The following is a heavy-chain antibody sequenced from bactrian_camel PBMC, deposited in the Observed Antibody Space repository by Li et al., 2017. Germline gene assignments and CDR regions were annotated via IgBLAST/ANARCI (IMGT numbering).Heavy chain of an antibody. CDR3: TTDGTSYSDYVSH. Sequence: HVQLVESGGGSAQAGGSLIVSCAASGREHETACVGWFRQAPGKERERIATITTSAGRTYYADSVKDRFTISRDNAQNTLYLQMNGLKTEDTAVYYCTTDGTSYSDYVSHWGQGTQVTVS. V-gene: IGHV3S45*01. CDR2: ITTSAGRT. J-gene: IGHJ4*01. D-gene: IGHD7*01. CDR1: GREHETAC.